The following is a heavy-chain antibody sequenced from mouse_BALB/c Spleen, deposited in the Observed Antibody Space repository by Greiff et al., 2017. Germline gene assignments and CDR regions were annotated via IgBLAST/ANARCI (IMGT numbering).Heavy chain of an antibody. Sequence: QVQLQQSGPGLVAPSQSLSITCTVSGFSLTGYGVNWVRQPPGKGLEWLGMIWGDGSTDYNSALKSRLSISKDNSKSQVFLKMNSLQTDDTARYYCARDQDYYGSSHYAMDYWGQGTSVTVSS. D-gene: IGHD1-1*01. J-gene: IGHJ4*01. CDR3: ARDQDYYGSSHYAMDY. V-gene: IGHV2-6-7*01. CDR1: GFSLTGYG. CDR2: IWGDGST.